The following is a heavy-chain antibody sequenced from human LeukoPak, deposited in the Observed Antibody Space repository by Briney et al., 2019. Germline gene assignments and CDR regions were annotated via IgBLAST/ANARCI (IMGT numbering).Heavy chain of an antibody. CDR3: ASSDGEYFDWLDYYFDY. CDR2: ISGSGGST. D-gene: IGHD3-9*01. Sequence: GGSLRLSCAASGFTFSSYAMSWVRQAPGKGLEWVSAISGSGGSTYYADSVKGRFTISRDNAKNSLYLQMNSLRAEDTAVYYCASSDGEYFDWLDYYFDYWGQGTLVTVSS. J-gene: IGHJ4*02. CDR1: GFTFSSYA. V-gene: IGHV3-23*01.